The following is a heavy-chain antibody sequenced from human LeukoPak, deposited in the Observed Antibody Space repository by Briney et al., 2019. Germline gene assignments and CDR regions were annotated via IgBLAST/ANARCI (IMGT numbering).Heavy chain of an antibody. CDR1: GFTFRNSA. CDR3: ARGKESPNYGSEY. J-gene: IGHJ4*02. CDR2: FTGGDGSA. D-gene: IGHD3-10*01. Sequence: GGSLRLSCAASGFTFRNSAMSWVRQAPGKGLEWVSTFTGGDGSAYYADSVKGRFTISRDKSKNTLYLQMNSLRVEDTAVYYCARGKESPNYGSEYWGQGTLVTVSS. V-gene: IGHV3-23*01.